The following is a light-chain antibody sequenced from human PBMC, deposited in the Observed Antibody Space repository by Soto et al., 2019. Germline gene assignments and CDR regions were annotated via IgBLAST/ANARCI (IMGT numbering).Light chain of an antibody. CDR2: HAS. J-gene: IGKJ1*01. CDR1: QTINNW. CDR3: QHYNSYPWT. V-gene: IGKV1-5*01. Sequence: DIQMTQSPSTLSASIGDRVTITCRASQTINNWLAWYQQKPGKAPNLLIYHASNLETGVPSRFSGSAFGPEFTLTISSLQPDDFATYYCQHYNSYPWTFCQGTKVEIK.